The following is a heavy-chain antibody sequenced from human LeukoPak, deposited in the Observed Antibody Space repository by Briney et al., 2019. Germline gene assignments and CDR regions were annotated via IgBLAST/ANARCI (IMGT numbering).Heavy chain of an antibody. J-gene: IGHJ6*03. CDR2: INHSGST. V-gene: IGHV4-34*01. D-gene: IGHD2-15*01. Sequence: SETLSLTCAVYGGSFSGYYWSWIRQPPGKGLEWSGEINHSGSTNYNPSLKSRVTISVDTSKNQFSLKLSSVTAADTAVYYCARGRKWKYCSGGSCQRGYYYYYYMDVWGKGTTVTVSS. CDR3: ARGRKWKYCSGGSCQRGYYYYYYMDV. CDR1: GGSFSGYY.